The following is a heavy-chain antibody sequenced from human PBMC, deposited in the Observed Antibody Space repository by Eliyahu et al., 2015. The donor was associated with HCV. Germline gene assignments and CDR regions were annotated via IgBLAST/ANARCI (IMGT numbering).Heavy chain of an antibody. CDR1: GFSFSSYG. J-gene: IGHJ4*02. Sequence: QPGRSLRLSCAASGFSFSSYGLHWVRQAPGKGPEWVAVISQDGTKQYYAESVKGRFTIPRDDPKNTLYLQMNSLRPEDTAVYYCAKRASPDNVVVPETDSWGQGTLVTVSS. D-gene: IGHD2-2*01. CDR3: AKRASPDNVVVPETDS. CDR2: ISQDGTKQ. V-gene: IGHV3-30*18.